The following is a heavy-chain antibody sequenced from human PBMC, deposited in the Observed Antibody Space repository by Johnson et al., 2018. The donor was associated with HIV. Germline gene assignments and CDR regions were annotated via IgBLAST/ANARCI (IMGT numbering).Heavy chain of an antibody. CDR3: ARDETWGDSFYI. D-gene: IGHD1-26*01. CDR1: GFTFSSYW. V-gene: IGHV3-7*03. CDR2: IKKDGSEK. J-gene: IGHJ3*02. Sequence: VQLVESGGGLVQPGGSLRLSCAASGFTFSSYWMSWVRQAPGNGLEWVANIKKDGSEKYNVDSVKGRFTISRDNAKNSLYLQMNSLRAEETAVYYCARDETWGDSFYIWGQGTIVTVSS.